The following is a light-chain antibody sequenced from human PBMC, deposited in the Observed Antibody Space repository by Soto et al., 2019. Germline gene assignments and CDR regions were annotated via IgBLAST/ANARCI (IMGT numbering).Light chain of an antibody. CDR1: RSDVGGYNY. V-gene: IGLV2-14*01. CDR2: EFS. J-gene: IGLJ3*02. CDR3: ISFTSINTWV. Sequence: QSALTQPASVSGSPGQSITISCTGTRSDVGGYNYVSWYQMHPGKAPKVMIYEFSNRPSGVSDRFSGSKSGNTATLTISGLQAEDEADYYCISFTSINTWVFGAGTKLTVL.